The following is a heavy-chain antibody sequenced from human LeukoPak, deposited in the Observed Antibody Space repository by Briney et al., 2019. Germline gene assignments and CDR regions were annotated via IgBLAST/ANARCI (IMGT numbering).Heavy chain of an antibody. CDR3: ATSHLVAWLDAFDI. J-gene: IGHJ3*02. V-gene: IGHV4-39*01. CDR1: GGSISSSSYY. Sequence: SETLSLTCTVSGGSISSSSYYWDWIRQPPGKGLEWVGSIYYSGSTYYNPSLKSRVTISVDTSKNQFSLKLNSVTAADTAVYYCATSHLVAWLDAFDIWGQGTMVTVSS. D-gene: IGHD5-12*01. CDR2: IYYSGST.